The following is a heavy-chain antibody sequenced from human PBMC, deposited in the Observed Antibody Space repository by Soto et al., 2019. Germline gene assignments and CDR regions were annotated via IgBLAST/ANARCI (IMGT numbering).Heavy chain of an antibody. Sequence: QVQLLQSGAEVKKPGASVKVSCKASGYTFTNYYMHWVRQAPGQGLEWMGIIYPSGGSTRNAQKFEGRVTMTRDTSTHTVYVELRSLRSEDTAVYYCARDFPGPMDYWGRGTLVTVSS. CDR1: GYTFTNYY. J-gene: IGHJ4*02. D-gene: IGHD2-2*01. CDR2: IYPSGGST. CDR3: ARDFPGPMDY. V-gene: IGHV1-46*01.